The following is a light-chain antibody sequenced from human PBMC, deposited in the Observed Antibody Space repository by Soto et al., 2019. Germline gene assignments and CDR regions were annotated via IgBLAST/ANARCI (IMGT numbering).Light chain of an antibody. V-gene: IGKV3-20*01. Sequence: EIVLTQSPGTLSLSPGERATLSCRASQSVSSSYLAWYQQKPGQAPRLFIYGASNRATGIPDRFSGSGSGTDFTLTISRMEPEDFAVYYCQQYGGSPPLTFGGGTKVEIE. CDR3: QQYGGSPPLT. CDR2: GAS. J-gene: IGKJ4*01. CDR1: QSVSSSY.